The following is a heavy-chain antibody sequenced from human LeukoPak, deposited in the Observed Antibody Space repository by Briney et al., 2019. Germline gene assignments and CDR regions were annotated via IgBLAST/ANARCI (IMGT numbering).Heavy chain of an antibody. CDR1: GGTFSSYA. CDR2: IIPILGIA. D-gene: IGHD6-13*01. J-gene: IGHJ4*02. Sequence: SVKVSCKASGGTFSSYAISWVRQAPGQGLEWMGRIIPILGIANYAQKFQGRVTITADKSTSTAYMELSSLRSEDTAVYYCARSDGIAAAGNEYFDYWGQGTLVTVSS. CDR3: ARSDGIAAAGNEYFDY. V-gene: IGHV1-69*04.